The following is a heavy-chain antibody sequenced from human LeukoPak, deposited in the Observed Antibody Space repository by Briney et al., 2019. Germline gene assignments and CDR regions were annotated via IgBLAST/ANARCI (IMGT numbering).Heavy chain of an antibody. CDR3: ARDRIPAVAGILLRYYFDY. D-gene: IGHD6-19*01. V-gene: IGHV3-30*04. CDR1: GFTFSSYA. J-gene: IGHJ4*02. Sequence: GRSLRLSCAASGFTFSSYAMHWVRQAPGKGLEWVAVISYDGSNKCYADSVKGRFTISRDNSKNTLYLQMNSLRAEDTAVYYCARDRIPAVAGILLRYYFDYWGQGTLVTVSS. CDR2: ISYDGSNK.